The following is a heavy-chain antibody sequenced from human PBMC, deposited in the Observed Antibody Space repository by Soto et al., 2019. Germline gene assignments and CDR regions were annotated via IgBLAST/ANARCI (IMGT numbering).Heavy chain of an antibody. V-gene: IGHV3-21*01. Sequence: EVQLVESGGGLVKPGGSLRLSCAASGFTFSSYSMNWVRQAPGKGLEWVSSISSTYNYIYYADSVKGRFTISRDNSKNSLFLQMNSLRAEDTAVYYCARARAPITLIVVPDYDYWGQGTLVTVSS. CDR1: GFTFSSYS. CDR2: ISSTYNYI. J-gene: IGHJ4*02. D-gene: IGHD3-22*01. CDR3: ARARAPITLIVVPDYDY.